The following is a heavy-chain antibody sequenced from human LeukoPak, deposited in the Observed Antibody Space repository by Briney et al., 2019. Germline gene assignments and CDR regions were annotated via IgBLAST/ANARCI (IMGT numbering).Heavy chain of an antibody. CDR3: AREGDGSNSVFAY. D-gene: IGHD4-11*01. J-gene: IGHJ4*02. CDR2: ISSTTVI. Sequence: GGSLRLSCAVSGFRFSGYNMNSVRQAPGKGLEWIAYISSTTVIYYAVSVEGRFTVSRDNAHDSLYLQMSSLTLDDTAVYFCAREGDGSNSVFAYWGQGTLVTVTS. V-gene: IGHV3-69-1*01. CDR1: GFRFSGYN.